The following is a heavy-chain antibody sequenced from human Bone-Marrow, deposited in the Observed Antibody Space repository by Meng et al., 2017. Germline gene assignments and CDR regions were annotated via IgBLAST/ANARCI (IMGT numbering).Heavy chain of an antibody. CDR3: VRGGVRGGIDY. CDR2: INHSGST. CDR1: GGSFSGYY. J-gene: IGHJ4*02. D-gene: IGHD3-10*01. Sequence: QAQLQQWGAGLLKPSETLSLTCAVYGGSFSGYYWSWIRQPPGKGLEWIGEINHSGSTNYNPSLKSRVTISVDTSKNQFSLKLSSVTAADTAVYYCVRGGVRGGIDYWGQGTLVTVSS. V-gene: IGHV4-34*01.